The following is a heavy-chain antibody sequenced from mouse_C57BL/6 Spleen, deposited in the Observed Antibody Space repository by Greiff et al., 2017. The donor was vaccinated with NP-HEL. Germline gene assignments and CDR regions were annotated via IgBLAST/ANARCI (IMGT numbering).Heavy chain of an antibody. V-gene: IGHV1-81*01. J-gene: IGHJ2*01. CDR3: ARQPLYYGNYGLDY. Sequence: VQLQQSGAELARPGASVKLSCKASGYTFTSYGISWVKQRTGQGLEWIGEIYPRSGNTYYNEKFKGKATLTADKSSSTAYMELRSLTSEDSAVYFCARQPLYYGNYGLDYWGQGTTLTVSS. CDR1: GYTFTSYG. D-gene: IGHD2-1*01. CDR2: IYPRSGNT.